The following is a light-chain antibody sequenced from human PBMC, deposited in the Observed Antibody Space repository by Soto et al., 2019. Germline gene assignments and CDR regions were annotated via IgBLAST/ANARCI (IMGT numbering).Light chain of an antibody. CDR1: SSDVGSYNR. V-gene: IGLV2-18*02. CDR3: NSFTTSSTYV. J-gene: IGLJ1*01. Sequence: QSVLTEPPAVSGSPGQSVTISCTGTSSDVGSYNRVSWYQQPPGTAPKLMISEVSHRPSGVPDRFSGSKSGNTASLTISALQAEYEADYYCNSFTTSSTYVFGTGTKATVL. CDR2: EVS.